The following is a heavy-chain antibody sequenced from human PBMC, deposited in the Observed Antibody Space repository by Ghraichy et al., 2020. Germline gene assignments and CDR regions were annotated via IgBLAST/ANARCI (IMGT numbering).Heavy chain of an antibody. V-gene: IGHV4-39*07. J-gene: IGHJ4*02. CDR3: ARNYHDGSGRYY. Sequence: SETLSLTCTVSGDSIGSGAYSWVWIRQPPGEGLEWIASMSDSGITFHNPSLKSRVTISVDSSTNQCSLKVTSVTAADTAVYYCARNYHDGSGRYYWGQGTRVTVSS. CDR2: MSDSGIT. CDR1: GDSIGSGAYS. D-gene: IGHD6-19*01.